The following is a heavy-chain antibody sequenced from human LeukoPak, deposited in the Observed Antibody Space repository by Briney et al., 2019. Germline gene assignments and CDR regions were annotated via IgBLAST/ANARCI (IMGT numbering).Heavy chain of an antibody. CDR3: ARDVGYYYDSGGFDPGPFDI. D-gene: IGHD3-22*01. CDR2: IVPIFGTT. V-gene: IGHV1-69*06. CDR1: GGTFISYA. Sequence: VKVSCKASGGTFISYALNWVRQAPGQGLEWMGGIVPIFGTTNYAQKFQGRVTVTADKSTNTGYMELNSLRSEDTAVYFCARDVGYYYDSGGFDPGPFDIWGQGTTVTVSS. J-gene: IGHJ3*02.